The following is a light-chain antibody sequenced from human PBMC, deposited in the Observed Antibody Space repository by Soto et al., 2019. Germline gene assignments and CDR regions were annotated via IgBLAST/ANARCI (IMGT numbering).Light chain of an antibody. J-gene: IGLJ2*01. CDR3: QSYDSSNQV. V-gene: IGLV6-57*04. Sequence: FMLTQPHSVSESPGKTVTISCTRSSGSIASDYVHWYQQRPGSTPTTVIYEHYQRPSGVPDRFSGSIDSSSNSASLTISGLKTEDEADYYCQSYDSSNQVFGGGTKVTVL. CDR2: EHY. CDR1: SGSIASDY.